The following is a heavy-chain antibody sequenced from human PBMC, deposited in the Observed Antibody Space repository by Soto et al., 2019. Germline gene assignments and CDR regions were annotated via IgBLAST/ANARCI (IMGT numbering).Heavy chain of an antibody. D-gene: IGHD3-10*01. CDR2: IIPIFGTA. V-gene: IGHV1-69*13. J-gene: IGHJ4*02. CDR1: GGTFSSYA. CDR3: AIEVRRSNQFDH. Sequence: SMKVSCKASGGTFSSYAISWVRQAPGQGLEWMGGIIPIFGTANYAQKFQGRVTITADESTSTAYMELSSLRSEDTAVYYCAIEVRRSNQFDHWGQGTMVTVSS.